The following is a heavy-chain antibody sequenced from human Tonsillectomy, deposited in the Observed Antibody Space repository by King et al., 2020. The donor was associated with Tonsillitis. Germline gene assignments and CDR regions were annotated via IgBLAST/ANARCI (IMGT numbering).Heavy chain of an antibody. J-gene: IGHJ5*02. CDR2: IYHTANTYNPSYHNANTYNPTT. CDR1: GVSVISDDHY. D-gene: IGHD2-15*01. CDR3: ARYEGGVFDP. V-gene: IGHV4-31*11. Sequence: VQLQESGPGLVKPSQALSLTCVVSGVSVISDDHYWTWIRQHPGKGLEWIGYIYHTANTYNPSYHNANTYNPTTYANPSLKSRLTMSIDTSRNHFSLKLNSVTAADTAVYFCARYEGGVFDPWGQGTLVAVSS.